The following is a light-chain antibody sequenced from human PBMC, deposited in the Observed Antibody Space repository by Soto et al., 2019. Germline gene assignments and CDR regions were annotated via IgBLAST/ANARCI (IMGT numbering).Light chain of an antibody. CDR2: KAS. CDR1: QSISPW. CDR3: QQYKTYSRT. V-gene: IGKV1-5*03. J-gene: IGKJ2*01. Sequence: DIQMTQSPSTLSASVGDRVTITCRASQSISPWLAWYQQKPGKAPKILIYKASSLESGVPSRFSGSDSGTEFTLTISSLQPDDFATYYCQQYKTYSRTFGQGTKLEIQ.